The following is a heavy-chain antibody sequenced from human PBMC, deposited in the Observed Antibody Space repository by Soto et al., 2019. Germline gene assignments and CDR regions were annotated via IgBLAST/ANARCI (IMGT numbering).Heavy chain of an antibody. Sequence: QVQLVESGGGVVQPGRSLRLSCAASGFTFRSYGMHWVRQAPGKGLEWVAVISSDGSNNYYADSVKGRFTTSRDNSKNSLYLQMNSLRAEDTAVYYCASHSSGWYEGHFDYWGQGTLVTVSS. J-gene: IGHJ4*02. CDR1: GFTFRSYG. CDR2: ISSDGSNN. V-gene: IGHV3-30*03. D-gene: IGHD6-19*01. CDR3: ASHSSGWYEGHFDY.